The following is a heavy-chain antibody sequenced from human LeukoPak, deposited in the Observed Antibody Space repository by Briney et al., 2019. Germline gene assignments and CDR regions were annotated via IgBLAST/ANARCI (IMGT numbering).Heavy chain of an antibody. D-gene: IGHD6-19*01. J-gene: IGHJ4*02. CDR2: IYTSGST. CDR1: GGSISSYY. V-gene: IGHV4-4*07. CDR3: ASTPPAVAGHFDY. Sequence: SETLSLTCTVSGGSISSYYWSWIRQPAGKGLEWIGCIYTSGSTNYNPSLKSRVTISVDKSKNQFSLKLSSVTAADTAVYYCASTPPAVAGHFDYWGQGTLVTVSS.